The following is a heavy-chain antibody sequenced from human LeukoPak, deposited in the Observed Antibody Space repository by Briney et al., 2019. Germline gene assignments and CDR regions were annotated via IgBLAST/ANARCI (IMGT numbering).Heavy chain of an antibody. CDR2: ICSGDDS. D-gene: IGHD6-25*01. J-gene: IGHJ5*02. CDR3: ARERYSNDYEA. Sequence: SGGSLRLSCAASGFTVENKRTSWVRQAPGKGLEWVSTICSGDDSYYADSVKGRFTISRDNSKNTLYLQTNSLRAEDTAMYYCARERYSNDYEAWGQGTLVTVSS. V-gene: IGHV3-53*01. CDR1: GFTVENKR.